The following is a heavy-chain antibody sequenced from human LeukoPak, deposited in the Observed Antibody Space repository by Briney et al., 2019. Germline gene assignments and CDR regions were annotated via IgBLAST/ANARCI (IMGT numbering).Heavy chain of an antibody. CDR1: GYTFTSYG. Sequence: SVKVSCKASGYTFTSYGISWVRQAPGQGLEWMGGIIPIFGTANYAQKFQGRVTITADESTSTAYMELSSLRSEDTAVYYCARDRDYYDSSGYFPFDYWGQGTQVTVSS. V-gene: IGHV1-69*13. J-gene: IGHJ4*02. D-gene: IGHD3-22*01. CDR3: ARDRDYYDSSGYFPFDY. CDR2: IIPIFGTA.